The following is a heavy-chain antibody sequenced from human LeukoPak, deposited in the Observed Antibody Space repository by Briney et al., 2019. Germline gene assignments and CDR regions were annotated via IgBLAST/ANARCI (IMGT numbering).Heavy chain of an antibody. D-gene: IGHD2-2*01. CDR2: IYYSGST. J-gene: IGHJ6*02. V-gene: IGHV4-59*08. CDR1: GGSISSYY. Sequence: PSETLSLTCTVSGGSISSYYWSWIRQPPGKGLEWIGYIYYSGSTNYNPSLKSRVTISVDTSKNQFSLKLSSVTAADTAVYYCAXXXXXXCSSTSCYYYGMDVWGQGTTVTVSS. CDR3: AXXXXXXCSSTSCYYYGMDV.